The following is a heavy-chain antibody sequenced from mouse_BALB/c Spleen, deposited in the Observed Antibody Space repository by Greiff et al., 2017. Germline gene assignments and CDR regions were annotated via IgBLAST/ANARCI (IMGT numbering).Heavy chain of an antibody. CDR2: IDPENGNT. CDR1: GFNIKDYY. D-gene: IGHD3-2*01. Sequence: VQLKQSGAELVRPGALVKLSCKASGFNIKDYYMHWVKQRPEQGLEWIGWIDPENGNTIYDPKFQGKASITADTSSNTAYLQLSSLTSEDTAVYYCARGTARATFAYWGQGTLVTVSA. V-gene: IGHV14-1*02. J-gene: IGHJ3*01. CDR3: ARGTARATFAY.